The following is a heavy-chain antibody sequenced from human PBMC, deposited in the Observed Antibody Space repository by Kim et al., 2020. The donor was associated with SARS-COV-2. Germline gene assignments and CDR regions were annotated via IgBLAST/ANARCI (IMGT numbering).Heavy chain of an antibody. CDR3: ANAFIWPLKQVDY. J-gene: IGHJ4*02. Sequence: YANPVKGRFTISTDNSKNTLYLQMNSLRAEDTAVYYCANAFIWPLKQVDYWGQGTLVTVSS. V-gene: IGHV3-23*01. D-gene: IGHD3-16*01.